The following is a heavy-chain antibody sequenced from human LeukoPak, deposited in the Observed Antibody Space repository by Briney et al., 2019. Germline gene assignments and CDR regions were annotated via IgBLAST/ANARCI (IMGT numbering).Heavy chain of an antibody. J-gene: IGHJ4*02. CDR2: IYYSGST. V-gene: IGHV4-30-4*08. D-gene: IGHD6-6*01. CDR3: ASEDSSSSYFDY. Sequence: NPSQTLSPTCTVSGGSISSGDYYWSWIRQPPGKGLEWIGYIYYSGSTYYNPSLKSRVTISVDTSKNQFSLKLSSVTAADTAVYYCASEDSSSSYFDYWGQGTLVTVSS. CDR1: GGSISSGDYY.